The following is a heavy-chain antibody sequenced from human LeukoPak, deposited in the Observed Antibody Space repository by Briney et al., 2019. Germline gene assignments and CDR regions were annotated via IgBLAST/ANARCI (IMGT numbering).Heavy chain of an antibody. CDR2: IYHSGST. Sequence: MPSQTLSLTCTVSGGSISSGGYYWSWIRQPPGKGLEWIGYIYHSGSTYYNPSLKSRVTISVDRSKNQFSLKLSSVTAADTAVYYCARETYCSGGSCYEDYWGQGTLVTASS. D-gene: IGHD2-15*01. CDR3: ARETYCSGGSCYEDY. V-gene: IGHV4-30-2*01. J-gene: IGHJ4*02. CDR1: GGSISSGGYY.